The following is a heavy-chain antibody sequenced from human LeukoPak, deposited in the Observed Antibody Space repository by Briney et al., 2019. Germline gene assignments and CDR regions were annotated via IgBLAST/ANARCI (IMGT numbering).Heavy chain of an antibody. CDR1: GRSISSSSYY. J-gene: IGHJ4*02. CDR2: IYYSGAT. Sequence: KPSETQSLTCTVSGRSISSSSYYWGWVRQPPGKGLEWIGSIYYSGATYYNPSLKSRLTISVDTSKNQFSLKLSSVTAADTAVYYCARLLRRNYFDYWGQGTLVTVSS. D-gene: IGHD4-17*01. CDR3: ARLLRRNYFDY. V-gene: IGHV4-39*07.